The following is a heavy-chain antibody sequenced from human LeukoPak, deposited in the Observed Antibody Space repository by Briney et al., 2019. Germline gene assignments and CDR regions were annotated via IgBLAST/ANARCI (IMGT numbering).Heavy chain of an antibody. CDR1: GGSFSGYY. Sequence: SETLSLTCAVYGGSFSGYYWGWIRQPPGKGLEWIGSIYHSGSTYYNPSLKSRVTISVDTSKNQSSLKLSSVTAADTAVYYCARFSSIAAAFDYWGQGTLVTVSS. D-gene: IGHD6-13*01. CDR2: IYHSGST. CDR3: ARFSSIAAAFDY. J-gene: IGHJ4*02. V-gene: IGHV4-38-2*01.